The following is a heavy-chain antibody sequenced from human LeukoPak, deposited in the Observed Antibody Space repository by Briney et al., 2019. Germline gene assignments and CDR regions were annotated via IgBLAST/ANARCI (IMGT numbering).Heavy chain of an antibody. D-gene: IGHD6-19*01. CDR1: AYTFTSYY. Sequence: ASVKVSCKASAYTFTSYYMHWVRRAPGQGLEWMRIINPSGGSTNYAQKFQDRVTMTRDTSTSTVSMELSSLRSEDTAVYYCAREYSSGWDYWGQGTLVTVSS. J-gene: IGHJ4*02. V-gene: IGHV1-46*01. CDR2: INPSGGST. CDR3: AREYSSGWDY.